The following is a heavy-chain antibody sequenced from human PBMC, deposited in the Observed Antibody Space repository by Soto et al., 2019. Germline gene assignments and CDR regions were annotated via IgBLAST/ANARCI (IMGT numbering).Heavy chain of an antibody. J-gene: IGHJ6*02. D-gene: IGHD2-15*01. CDR3: AREEGDIVSGMDV. CDR2: IIPILGIA. V-gene: IGHV1-69*08. CDR1: GGTFSSYT. Sequence: QVQLVQSGAEVKKPGSSVKVSCKASGGTFSSYTISWVRQAPGQGLEWMGRIIPILGIANYAQKFQGRVTITADKSTSTAYMELSSLRAEDTAVYYCAREEGDIVSGMDVWGQGTTVTVSS.